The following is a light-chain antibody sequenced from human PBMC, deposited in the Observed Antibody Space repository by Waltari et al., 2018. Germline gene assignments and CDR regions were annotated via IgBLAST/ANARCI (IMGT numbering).Light chain of an antibody. CDR1: SSDVGAYNS. J-gene: IGLJ2*01. CDR3: SSYIDSSTLEL. CDR2: DVS. V-gene: IGLV2-14*03. Sequence: QSALTQPASVSGSPGQSITISCTGTSSDVGAYNSVSWYQQHPGKAPKLMIYDVSNRPSGVSNRFSGSKSGNTASLTISGLQAEDEADYYCSSYIDSSTLELFGGGTSLTVL.